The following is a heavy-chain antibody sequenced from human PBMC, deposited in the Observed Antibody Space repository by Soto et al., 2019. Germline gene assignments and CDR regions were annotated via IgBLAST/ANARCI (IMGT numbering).Heavy chain of an antibody. V-gene: IGHV3-30-3*01. D-gene: IGHD6-19*01. Sequence: PGGSLRLSCAASGVTFSSYAMHWVRQAPGKGLEWVAVISYDGSNKYYADSVKGRFTISRDNSKNTLYLQMNSLRAEDTAVYYCAREPSSGWPYYYYGMDVWGQGTTVTVSS. CDR3: AREPSSGWPYYYYGMDV. J-gene: IGHJ6*02. CDR1: GVTFSSYA. CDR2: ISYDGSNK.